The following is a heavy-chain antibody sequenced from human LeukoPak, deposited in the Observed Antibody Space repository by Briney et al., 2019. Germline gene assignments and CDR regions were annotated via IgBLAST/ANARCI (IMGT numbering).Heavy chain of an antibody. CDR3: ARAFAGTTFWFDP. D-gene: IGHD1-7*01. CDR1: GGSISSYY. CDR2: IYYSGST. J-gene: IGHJ5*02. V-gene: IGHV4-59*07. Sequence: KPSDPLSLTCTVSGGSISSYYWGWIRQPPGKGLEWIGYIYYSGSTNYNPSLKSRVTISVDTSKNQFSLKLSSVTAADTAVYYCARAFAGTTFWFDPWGQGTLVTVSS.